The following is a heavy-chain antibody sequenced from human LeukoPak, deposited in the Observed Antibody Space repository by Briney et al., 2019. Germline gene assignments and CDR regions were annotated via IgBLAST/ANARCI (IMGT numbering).Heavy chain of an antibody. V-gene: IGHV4-31*11. Sequence: SETLSLTCAVYGGSFSGYYWSWLRQHPGKGLEWIGYIYYSGSTYYNPSLKSRVTISVDTSKNQFSLKLSSVTAADTAVYYCARGPYYMTQFGLGPWGQGTLVTVSS. CDR3: ARGPYYMTQFGLGP. CDR1: GGSFSGYY. D-gene: IGHD3-10*01. J-gene: IGHJ5*02. CDR2: IYYSGST.